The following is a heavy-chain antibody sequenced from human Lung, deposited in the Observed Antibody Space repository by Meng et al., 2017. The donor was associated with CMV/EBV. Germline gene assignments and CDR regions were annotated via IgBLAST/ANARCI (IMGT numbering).Heavy chain of an antibody. J-gene: IGHJ6*02. CDR3: ARNPLYCSSTSCYIPGNYYYYYGMDV. V-gene: IGHV1-18*01. CDR1: GYTFTSYG. Sequence: ASVKVSXKASGYTFTSYGISWVRQAPGQGLEWMGWISAYNGNTNYAQKLQGRVTMTTDTSTSTAYMELRSLRSDDTAVYYCARNPLYCSSTSCYIPGNYYYYYGMDVWGQGXTVTVSS. D-gene: IGHD2-2*02. CDR2: ISAYNGNT.